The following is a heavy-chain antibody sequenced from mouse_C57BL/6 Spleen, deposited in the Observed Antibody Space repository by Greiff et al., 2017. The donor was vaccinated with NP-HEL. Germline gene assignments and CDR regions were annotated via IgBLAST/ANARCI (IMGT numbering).Heavy chain of an antibody. D-gene: IGHD2-3*01. CDR3: ARPGYSYWYFDV. Sequence: EVMLVESGGGLVKPGGSLKLSCAASGFTFSDYGMHWVRQAPEKGLEWVAYISSGSSTIYYADTVKGRFTISRDNAKNTLFLQMTSLRSEDTAMYYCARPGYSYWYFDVWGTGTTVTVSS. CDR1: GFTFSDYG. J-gene: IGHJ1*03. CDR2: ISSGSSTI. V-gene: IGHV5-17*01.